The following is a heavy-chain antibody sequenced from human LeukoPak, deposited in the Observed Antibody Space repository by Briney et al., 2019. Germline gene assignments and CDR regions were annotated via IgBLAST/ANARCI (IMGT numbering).Heavy chain of an antibody. Sequence: GGSLRLSCAASGFTFSDFYISWIRQAPGKGLEWVSYISGSGNTIYYDDSVKGRFTISRDNAKNSLYLQMNSLRAEDTAVYYCVREGVITLPALYYFDYWGQGTLVTVSS. D-gene: IGHD3-10*01. CDR3: VREGVITLPALYYFDY. CDR2: ISGSGNTI. CDR1: GFTFSDFY. J-gene: IGHJ4*02. V-gene: IGHV3-11*01.